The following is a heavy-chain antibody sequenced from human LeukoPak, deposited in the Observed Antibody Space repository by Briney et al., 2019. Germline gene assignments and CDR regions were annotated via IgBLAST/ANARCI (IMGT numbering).Heavy chain of an antibody. Sequence: GGSLRLSCAASGFTFDDYGMSWVRQAPGKGLEWVSGINWNGGSTGYADSVKGRFTISRDNAKNSLYLQMNSLRAEDTALYYCARSWALGSGYPYYYYMDVWGKGTTVTVSS. CDR1: GFTFDDYG. V-gene: IGHV3-20*04. J-gene: IGHJ6*03. D-gene: IGHD3-3*01. CDR3: ARSWALGSGYPYYYYMDV. CDR2: INWNGGST.